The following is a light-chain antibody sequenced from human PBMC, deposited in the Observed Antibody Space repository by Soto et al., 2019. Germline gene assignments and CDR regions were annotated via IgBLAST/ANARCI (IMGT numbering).Light chain of an antibody. CDR2: DAS. CDR3: QQFDNLPYT. J-gene: IGKJ2*01. V-gene: IGKV1-33*01. Sequence: DLQMTQSPSYLSASVGDRVTISCQASQDISIYLSWYQQKPGKAPKLLIYDASKLETGVPSRYSGSGSRTHFTFTISSLQPEDIATYYCQQFDNLPYTFGQGTKLEIK. CDR1: QDISIY.